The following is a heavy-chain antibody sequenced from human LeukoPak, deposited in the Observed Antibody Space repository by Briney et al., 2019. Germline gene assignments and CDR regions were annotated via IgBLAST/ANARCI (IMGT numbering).Heavy chain of an antibody. D-gene: IGHD3-22*01. CDR2: ISGSGGST. Sequence: GGSLRLSCAASGFTFSSYAMSWVRQAPGKGLEWVSAISGSGGSTYYADSVKGRFTISRDNSKNTLYLQMNSLRAEDTAVYYCAKDTGYYDSSGYYHHYWGQGPLVTVSS. CDR3: AKDTGYYDSSGYYHHY. V-gene: IGHV3-23*01. J-gene: IGHJ4*02. CDR1: GFTFSSYA.